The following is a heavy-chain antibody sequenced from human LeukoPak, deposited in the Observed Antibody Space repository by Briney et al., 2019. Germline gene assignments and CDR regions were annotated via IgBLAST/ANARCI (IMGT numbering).Heavy chain of an antibody. D-gene: IGHD6-13*01. J-gene: IGHJ3*02. V-gene: IGHV4-34*01. Sequence: PGGSLRLSCAASGFTFSSYAMSWIRQPPGKGLEWIGEINHSGNTNYNPSLKSRVTISVDTSKSHFSLKLTSVTAADTAVYYCASTIAAAVDRRGAFDIWGQGTMVTVSS. CDR3: ASTIAAAVDRRGAFDI. CDR1: GFTFSSYA. CDR2: INHSGNT.